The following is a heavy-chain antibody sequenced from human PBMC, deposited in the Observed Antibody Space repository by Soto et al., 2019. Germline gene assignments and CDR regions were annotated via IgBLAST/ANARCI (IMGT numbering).Heavy chain of an antibody. J-gene: IGHJ6*02. D-gene: IGHD3-10*01. CDR3: ARQSSKNLYYYYYGMDV. Sequence: QLQLQESGPGLVKPSETLSLTCTVSGGSISSSSYYWGWIRQPPGKGLEWIGSIYYSGSTYYNPSLKSRVTISVDTSKNQFSLKLSSVTAADTAVYYCARQSSKNLYYYYYGMDVWGQGTTVTVSS. CDR1: GGSISSSSYY. V-gene: IGHV4-39*01. CDR2: IYYSGST.